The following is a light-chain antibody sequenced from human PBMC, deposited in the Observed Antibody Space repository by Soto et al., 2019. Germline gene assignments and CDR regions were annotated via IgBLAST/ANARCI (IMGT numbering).Light chain of an antibody. Sequence: DIQMTQSPSSLSASVGDRVTITCRASQSISSYLNWYQQKPGKAPKLLIYAASSLQSGVPSRFSGSGFGTDFTFNSSSLQPEEFATYYCQQSYSTPPYTFGQGTKLEIK. J-gene: IGKJ2*01. CDR1: QSISSY. V-gene: IGKV1-39*01. CDR2: AAS. CDR3: QQSYSTPPYT.